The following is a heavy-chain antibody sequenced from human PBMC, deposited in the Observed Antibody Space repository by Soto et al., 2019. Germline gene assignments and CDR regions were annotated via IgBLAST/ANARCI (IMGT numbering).Heavy chain of an antibody. CDR2: IYYSGST. V-gene: IGHV4-59*01. Sequence: SETLSLTCTVSGGSISSYYWSWIRQPPGKGLEWIGYIYYSGSTNYNPSLKSRVTISVDTSKNQFSLKLSSVTAADTAVYYCARDRIGDTAMFKGPYYYGMDVWGQGTTVTVSS. J-gene: IGHJ6*02. CDR1: GGSISSYY. D-gene: IGHD5-18*01. CDR3: ARDRIGDTAMFKGPYYYGMDV.